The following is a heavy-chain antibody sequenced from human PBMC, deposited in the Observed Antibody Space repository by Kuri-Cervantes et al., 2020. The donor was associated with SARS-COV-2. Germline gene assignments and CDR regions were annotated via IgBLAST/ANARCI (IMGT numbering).Heavy chain of an antibody. V-gene: IGHV3-30*18. CDR2: ISFDGIDK. CDR1: GFTFSKYA. Sequence: GGSLRLSCAASGFTFSKYAVHWLRQAPGKGLEWEAIISFDGIDKYYGDSVKGRFTISRDNSKNTLYLQMNSLRAEDTAVYYCAKEISTTGHRYFYGMDVWGQGTTVTVSS. CDR3: AKEISTTGHRYFYGMDV. D-gene: IGHD2/OR15-2a*01. J-gene: IGHJ6*02.